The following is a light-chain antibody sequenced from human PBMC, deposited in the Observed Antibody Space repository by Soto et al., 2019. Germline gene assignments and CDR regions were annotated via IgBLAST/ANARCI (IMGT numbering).Light chain of an antibody. J-gene: IGLJ2*01. CDR2: DVS. CDR3: SSYTSSSTLVV. Sequence: QSALTQPASVSGSPGQSITISCTGTSSDVGGYNYVSWYQQHPGKAPKLMIYDVSNWPSGVSNRFSGSKSGNTASLTISGLQAEDEADYSCSSYTSSSTLVVFGGGTKLTVL. CDR1: SSDVGGYNY. V-gene: IGLV2-14*01.